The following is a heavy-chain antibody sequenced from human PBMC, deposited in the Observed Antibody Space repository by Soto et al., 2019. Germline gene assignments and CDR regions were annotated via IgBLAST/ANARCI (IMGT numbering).Heavy chain of an antibody. D-gene: IGHD3-22*01. J-gene: IGHJ4*02. V-gene: IGHV3-21*01. Sequence: XWSLRLACAASGFTVSRYPIDWVRQAPGKGLEWVSSISSTGAYISYADSVKGRFTISRDNAKNSVSLQVNSLRAEDTAVYYCARDSDYYDSSGYYFDLWGQGALVTVSS. CDR2: ISSTGAYI. CDR3: ARDSDYYDSSGYYFDL. CDR1: GFTVSRYP.